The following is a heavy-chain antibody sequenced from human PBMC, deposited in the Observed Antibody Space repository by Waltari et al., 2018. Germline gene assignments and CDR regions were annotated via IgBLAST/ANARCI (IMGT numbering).Heavy chain of an antibody. V-gene: IGHV3-23*04. J-gene: IGHJ4*02. CDR3: AKANPYYDFWRGSAVDY. Sequence: EVQLVESGGGLVQPGGSLRLSCAASGFTFSSYPMSWVRQAPGRGLEWVSAISGSGGSTYYADSVKGRFTITRDNSKNTLYLQMNSLRAEDTGVYYCAKANPYYDFWRGSAVDYWGQGTLVTVSS. D-gene: IGHD3-3*01. CDR2: ISGSGGST. CDR1: GFTFSSYP.